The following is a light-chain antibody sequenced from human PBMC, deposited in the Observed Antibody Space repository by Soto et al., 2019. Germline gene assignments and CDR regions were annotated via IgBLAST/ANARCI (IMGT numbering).Light chain of an antibody. CDR1: QSISNN. J-gene: IGKJ1*01. CDR3: QQYNNWWT. V-gene: IGKV3-15*01. CDR2: GAS. Sequence: EIVMTQSPATLSVSPGERATLSCRASQSISNNLAWYHQRPGQAPRLLIYGASTRATGIPARFSGSGSGTEFTLTISSLPSEDFEVYYCQQYNNWWTFGQGTRVEIK.